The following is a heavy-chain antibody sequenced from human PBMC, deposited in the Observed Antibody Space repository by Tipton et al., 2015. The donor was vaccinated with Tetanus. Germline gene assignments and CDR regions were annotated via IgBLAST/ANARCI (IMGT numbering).Heavy chain of an antibody. V-gene: IGHV4-61*01. CDR2: IYYGGAT. D-gene: IGHD3-3*01. J-gene: IGHJ4*02. CDR1: GGSVNSGTYY. CDR3: ARANNDFPKKGPFDY. Sequence: GLVKPSETLSLTCSVSGGSVNSGTYYWSWIRQPPGKGLEWLGDIYYGGATQYNPSLESRVTISMDTSKNQVSLRLTSVTAADTAVYYCARANNDFPKKGPFDYWGQGTLVIVS.